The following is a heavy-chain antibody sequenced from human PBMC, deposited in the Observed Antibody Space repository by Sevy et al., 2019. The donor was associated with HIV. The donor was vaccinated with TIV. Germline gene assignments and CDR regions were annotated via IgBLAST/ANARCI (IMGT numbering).Heavy chain of an antibody. CDR2: IYYSGST. CDR3: ARLRRITMVRGVIRHGYNWFDP. D-gene: IGHD3-10*01. CDR1: GGSVSSGSYY. Sequence: SETLSLTCTVSGGSVSSGSYYWSWIRQPPGKGLEWIGYIYYSGSTNYNPSLKSRVTISVDTSKNQFSLKLGSVTAADTAVYYCARLRRITMVRGVIRHGYNWFDPWGQGTLVTVSS. J-gene: IGHJ5*02. V-gene: IGHV4-61*01.